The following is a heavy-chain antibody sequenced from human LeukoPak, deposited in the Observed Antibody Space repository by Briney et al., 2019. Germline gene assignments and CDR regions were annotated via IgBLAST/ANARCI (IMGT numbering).Heavy chain of an antibody. Sequence: GESLKISCKGSGYSFANYWIGWVRQVPGKGLEWMGINYPSDSDTRYSPSFQGQVTMSADRSISTAYLEWGSLKASDTAIYFCARQAGAIRSGSYFDYWGQGTLVTVSS. CDR2: NYPSDSDT. CDR3: ARQAGAIRSGSYFDY. D-gene: IGHD1-26*01. J-gene: IGHJ4*02. CDR1: GYSFANYW. V-gene: IGHV5-51*01.